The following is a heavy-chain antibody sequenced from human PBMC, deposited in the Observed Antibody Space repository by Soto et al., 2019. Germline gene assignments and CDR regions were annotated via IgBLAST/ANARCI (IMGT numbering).Heavy chain of an antibody. J-gene: IGHJ6*02. V-gene: IGHV3-48*02. CDR3: ARLVRGGYCSSTSCYGYYYYGMDV. Sequence: EVQLVESGGGLVQPGGSLRLSCAASGFTFSSYSMNWVRQAPGKGLEWVSYISSSSSTIYYADSVKGRFTISRDNAKNSLYLQMNSLRDGDTAVYYCARLVRGGYCSSTSCYGYYYYGMDVWGQGTTVTVSS. CDR2: ISSSSSTI. CDR1: GFTFSSYS. D-gene: IGHD2-2*01.